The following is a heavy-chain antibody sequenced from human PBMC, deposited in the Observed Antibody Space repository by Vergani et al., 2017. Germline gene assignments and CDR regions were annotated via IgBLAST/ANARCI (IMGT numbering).Heavy chain of an antibody. D-gene: IGHD1-1*01. Sequence: QVQLVESGGGVVQPGRSLRLSCAASGFTFSSYGMHWVRQAPGKGLEWVAVISYDGSNKYYADSVKGRFTISRDNSKNTLYLQMNSLRAEDTAVYYCARGASAGTSLVDYWGQGTLVTVSS. CDR1: GFTFSSYG. V-gene: IGHV3-30*03. CDR2: ISYDGSNK. J-gene: IGHJ4*02. CDR3: ARGASAGTSLVDY.